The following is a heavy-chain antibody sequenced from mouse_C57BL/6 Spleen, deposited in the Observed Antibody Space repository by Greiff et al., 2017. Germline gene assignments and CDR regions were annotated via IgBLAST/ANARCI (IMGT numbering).Heavy chain of an antibody. V-gene: IGHV1-80*01. CDR2: IYPGDGDT. CDR1: GYAFSSYW. D-gene: IGHD2-1*01. Sequence: QESGAELVKPGASVKISCKASGYAFSSYWMNWVKQRPGKGLEWIGQIYPGDGDTNYNGKFKGKATLTADKSSSTAYMQLSSLTSEDSAVYFGAREDYCNYGEFAYWGQGTLVTVSA. CDR3: AREDYCNYGEFAY. J-gene: IGHJ3*01.